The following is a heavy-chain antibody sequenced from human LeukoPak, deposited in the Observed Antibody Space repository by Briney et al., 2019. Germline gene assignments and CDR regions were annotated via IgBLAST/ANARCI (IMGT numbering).Heavy chain of an antibody. J-gene: IGHJ4*02. D-gene: IGHD1-1*01. V-gene: IGHV1-69*05. CDR2: IIPIFGTA. Sequence: SVKVSCKASGGTFSDYVISWVRQAPGQGLEWMGRIIPIFGTANYAQKFQGRVTITTDESTSTAYMELSSLRSEDTAVYYCARVEKVGTVDYWGQGTLVTVSS. CDR1: GGTFSDYV. CDR3: ARVEKVGTVDY.